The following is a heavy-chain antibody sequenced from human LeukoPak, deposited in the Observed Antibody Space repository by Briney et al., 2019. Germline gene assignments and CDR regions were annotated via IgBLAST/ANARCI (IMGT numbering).Heavy chain of an antibody. J-gene: IGHJ4*02. CDR3: ARLFPQGAVWSGYFWYFDY. CDR2: MNPNSGNT. Sequence: GASVKVSCKASGYTFTSYDINWVRQAPGQGLEWMGWMNPNSGNTGYAQKFQGRVTITRNTSISTAYMELSSLRSEDTAVYYCARLFPQGAVWSGYFWYFDYWGQGTLVTVSS. CDR1: GYTFTSYD. V-gene: IGHV1-8*03. D-gene: IGHD3-3*01.